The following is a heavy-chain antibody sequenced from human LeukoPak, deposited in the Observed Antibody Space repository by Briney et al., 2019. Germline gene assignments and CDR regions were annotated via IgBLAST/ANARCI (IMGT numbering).Heavy chain of an antibody. D-gene: IGHD6-13*01. CDR1: GGSFSSYY. J-gene: IGHJ6*02. CDR3: VSDRGGSSWPYYYYGMDV. V-gene: IGHV4-59*01. Sequence: PSETLSLTCTVPGGSFSSYYWSWIRQPPGKGLDWIGYIYYSGSTNYNPSLKSRVTISVDTSKNQFSLKLSSATAADTAVYYCVSDRGGSSWPYYYYGMDVWGQGTTVTVSS. CDR2: IYYSGST.